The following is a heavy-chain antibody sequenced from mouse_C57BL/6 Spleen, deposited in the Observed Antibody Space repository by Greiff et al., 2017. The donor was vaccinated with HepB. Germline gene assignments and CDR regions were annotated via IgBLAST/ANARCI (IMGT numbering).Heavy chain of an antibody. CDR2: INPSTGGT. CDR1: GYSFTGYY. Sequence: EVQLQQSGPELVKPGASVKISCKASGYSFTGYYMNWVKQSPEKSLEWIGEINPSTGGTTYNQKFKAKATLTVDKSSSTAYMQLKSLTSEDSAVYYCARAVDYFDDWGQGTTLTVSS. J-gene: IGHJ2*01. D-gene: IGHD1-1*01. V-gene: IGHV1-42*01. CDR3: ARAVDYFDD.